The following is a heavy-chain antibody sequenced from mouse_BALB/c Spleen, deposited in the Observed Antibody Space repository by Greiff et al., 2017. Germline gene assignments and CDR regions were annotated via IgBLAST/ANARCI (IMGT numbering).Heavy chain of an antibody. CDR3: AFYYGSTPYAMDY. V-gene: IGHV1-77*01. Sequence: VQLQESGPELVKPGASVKMSCKASGYTFTDYVISWVKQRTGQGLEWIGEIYPGSGSTYYNEKFKGKATLTADKSSNTAYMQLSSLTSEDSAVYFCAFYYGSTPYAMDYWGQGTSVTVSS. J-gene: IGHJ4*01. D-gene: IGHD1-1*01. CDR2: IYPGSGST. CDR1: GYTFTDYV.